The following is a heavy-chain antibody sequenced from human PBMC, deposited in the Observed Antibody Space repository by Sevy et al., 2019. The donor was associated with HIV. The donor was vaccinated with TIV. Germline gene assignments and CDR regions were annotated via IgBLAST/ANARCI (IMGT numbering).Heavy chain of an antibody. Sequence: GGSLRLSCAASGFTFSSYGMHWVRQAPGKGLEWVAFIRYDGSNKYYADSVKGRFTISRDNSKNTLYLQMNSLRAEDTAVYYCAKYQGAAAAGPGRCYFDYWGQGTLVTVSS. J-gene: IGHJ4*02. D-gene: IGHD6-13*01. CDR3: AKYQGAAAAGPGRCYFDY. V-gene: IGHV3-30*02. CDR2: IRYDGSNK. CDR1: GFTFSSYG.